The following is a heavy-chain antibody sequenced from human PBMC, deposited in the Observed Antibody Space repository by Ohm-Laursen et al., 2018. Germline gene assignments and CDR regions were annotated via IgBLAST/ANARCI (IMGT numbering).Heavy chain of an antibody. J-gene: IGHJ6*02. CDR3: AKARGYYYNYGMDV. Sequence: GSLRLSCAASGFTFSSYEMNWVRQAPGKGLEWVSYISSSGSTIYYADSVKGRFTISRDNAKNSLYLQMNSLRAEDTALYYCAKARGYYYNYGMDVWGQGTTVTVSS. CDR2: ISSSGSTI. CDR1: GFTFSSYE. V-gene: IGHV3-48*03.